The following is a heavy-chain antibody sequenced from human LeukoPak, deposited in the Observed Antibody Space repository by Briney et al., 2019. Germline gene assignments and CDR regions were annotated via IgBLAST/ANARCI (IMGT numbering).Heavy chain of an antibody. J-gene: IGHJ4*02. CDR3: ARVSGSYPYYSDY. CDR2: IYTSGST. D-gene: IGHD1-26*01. CDR1: GGSISSGSYY. Sequence: PSGTLSLTCTVAGGSISSGSYYWSWIRQPAGKGLEWIGRIYTSGSTNYNPSLKSRVTISVDTSKNQFSLKLTSVTAADTAVYYCARVSGSYPYYSDYCGQGTLVTVSS. V-gene: IGHV4-61*02.